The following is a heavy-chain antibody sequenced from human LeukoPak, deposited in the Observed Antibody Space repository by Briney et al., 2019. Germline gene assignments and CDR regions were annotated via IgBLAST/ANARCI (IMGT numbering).Heavy chain of an antibody. CDR1: VGPISRYY. Sequence: PSETLSLTCSVCVGPISRYYGSWLRGPGGKGLEGIGRIYTSGSTNYNPSLKSRVTMSVDTSKNQFSLKLSSVTAADTAVYYCARDGPFRGIDYWGQGTLVTVSS. CDR3: ARDGPFRGIDY. V-gene: IGHV4-4*07. J-gene: IGHJ4*02. CDR2: IYTSGST.